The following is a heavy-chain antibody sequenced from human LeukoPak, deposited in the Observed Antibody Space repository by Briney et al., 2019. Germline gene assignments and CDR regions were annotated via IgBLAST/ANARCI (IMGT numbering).Heavy chain of an antibody. CDR2: IYGDGTT. Sequence: GGSLRLSCEASGFNVSSNYMTWVRQAPGKGLEWVSLIYGDGTTDDADSLNGRFHIPRHNSKNTLYLQRNSLRAEDTAVYYCARGIIYLDYWGQGTVVSVSS. CDR1: GFNVSSNY. D-gene: IGHD3-10*01. CDR3: ARGIIYLDY. V-gene: IGHV3-53*04. J-gene: IGHJ4*02.